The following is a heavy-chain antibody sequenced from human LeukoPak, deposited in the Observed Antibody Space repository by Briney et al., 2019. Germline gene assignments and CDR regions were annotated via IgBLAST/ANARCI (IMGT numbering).Heavy chain of an antibody. CDR2: INPNSGGT. J-gene: IGHJ5*02. CDR1: GYTFTGYY. Sequence: ASVKVSCKASGYTFTGYYMHWVRQAPGQGLEWMGRINPNSGGTNYAQKFQGRVTMTRDTSISTAYMELSRLRSDDTAVYYCARAAYSSSSGWFDPWGQGTLVAVSS. CDR3: ARAAYSSSSGWFDP. D-gene: IGHD6-6*01. V-gene: IGHV1-2*06.